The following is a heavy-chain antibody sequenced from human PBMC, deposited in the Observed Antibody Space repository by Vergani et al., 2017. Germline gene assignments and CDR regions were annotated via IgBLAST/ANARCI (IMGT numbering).Heavy chain of an antibody. Sequence: QVQLQESGPGLVKPSETLSLTCSVSGGSISSYYWSWIRQPPGKGLEWIGYIYYSGSTNYNPSLKSRVTISVDTSKNQFSLKVSSVTAADTAVYYCVRDYGEXFDYWGQGTLVTVSS. V-gene: IGHV4-59*01. D-gene: IGHD3-10*01. CDR3: VRDYGEXFDY. CDR1: GGSISSYY. CDR2: IYYSGST. J-gene: IGHJ4*02.